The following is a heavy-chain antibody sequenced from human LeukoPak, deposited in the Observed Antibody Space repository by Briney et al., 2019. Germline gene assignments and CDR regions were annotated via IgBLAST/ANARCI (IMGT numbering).Heavy chain of an antibody. J-gene: IGHJ5*02. Sequence: GGSLRLSCAASGFTFSSYSMNWVRQAPGKGLEWVSSISSSSSYIYYADSVKGRFTISRDNAKNSLYLQMNSLRAEDTAVYYCARDSRSITMVRGANWFDPWGQGTLVTVSS. V-gene: IGHV3-21*04. CDR2: ISSSSSYI. D-gene: IGHD3-10*01. CDR3: ARDSRSITMVRGANWFDP. CDR1: GFTFSSYS.